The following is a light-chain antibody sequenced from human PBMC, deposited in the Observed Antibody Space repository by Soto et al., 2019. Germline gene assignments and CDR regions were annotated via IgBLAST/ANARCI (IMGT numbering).Light chain of an antibody. CDR1: QSLVYSDGNTY. CDR3: VQFSHFPRT. CDR2: QIS. J-gene: IGKJ1*01. Sequence: DIVLTQTPLSSPVTLGQPASISCRSSQSLVYSDGNTYLSWLQQRPGQPPRLLIYQISNRFSGVPDRLSGSGAGTDFTLKISRVEAEDVGVYSCVQFSHFPRTFCQGTKVEIK. V-gene: IGKV2-24*01.